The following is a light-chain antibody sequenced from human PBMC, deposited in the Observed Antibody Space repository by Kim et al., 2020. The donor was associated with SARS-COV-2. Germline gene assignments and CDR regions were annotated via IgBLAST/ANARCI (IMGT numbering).Light chain of an antibody. CDR3: QQYDNLPPI. CDR1: HDINNY. V-gene: IGKV1-33*01. Sequence: ASVGDRVTITCQASHDINNYLNWYQQKPGKAPKLQIYDASNLQAGVPSRFSGSGSGTDFTFTISSLQPEDIATYYCQQYDNLPPIFGQGTRLEIK. J-gene: IGKJ5*01. CDR2: DAS.